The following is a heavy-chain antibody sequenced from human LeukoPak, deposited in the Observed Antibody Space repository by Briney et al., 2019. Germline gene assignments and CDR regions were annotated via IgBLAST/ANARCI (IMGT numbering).Heavy chain of an antibody. CDR2: IYYSGST. CDR3: AKSGGYGLIDY. CDR1: GGSISSGDYS. J-gene: IGHJ4*02. Sequence: SQTLSLTCAVSGGSISSGDYSWSWIRQPPGKGLEWIGNIYYSGSTYYNPSLESRVTISIDTSKNQFSLKLNSVTAADTAMYYCAKSGGYGLIDYWGQGTLVTVSS. V-gene: IGHV4-30-4*07. D-gene: IGHD1-26*01.